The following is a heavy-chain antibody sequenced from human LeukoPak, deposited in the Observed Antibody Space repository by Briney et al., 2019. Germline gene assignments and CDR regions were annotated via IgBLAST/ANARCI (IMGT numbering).Heavy chain of an antibody. D-gene: IGHD6-13*01. CDR2: IIPIFGTA. Sequence: VASVKVSCKASGGTFSSYAISWVRQAPGQGLEWMGGIIPIFGTANYAQKFQGRVTITADESTSTAYMELSSLRSEDTAVYYCARDLRYSSSWYISDWGQGTLVTVSS. J-gene: IGHJ4*02. CDR1: GGTFSSYA. CDR3: ARDLRYSSSWYISD. V-gene: IGHV1-69*13.